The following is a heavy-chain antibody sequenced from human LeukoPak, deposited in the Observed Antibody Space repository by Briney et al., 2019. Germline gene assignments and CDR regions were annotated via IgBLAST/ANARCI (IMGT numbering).Heavy chain of an antibody. CDR2: ISYDGSNK. J-gene: IGHJ4*02. CDR3: ARPIYSSGWHFDY. CDR1: GFTFSSYA. D-gene: IGHD6-19*01. Sequence: GGSLRLSCAASGFTFSSYAMHWVRQAPGKGLEWVAVISYDGSNKYYADSVKGRFTISRDNSKNTLYLQMNSLRAEDTAVYYCARPIYSSGWHFDYWGQGTLVTVSS. V-gene: IGHV3-30*04.